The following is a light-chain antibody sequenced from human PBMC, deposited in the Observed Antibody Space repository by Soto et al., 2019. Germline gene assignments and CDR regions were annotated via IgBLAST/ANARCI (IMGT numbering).Light chain of an antibody. CDR1: QSVRND. J-gene: IGKJ4*01. CDR2: SAS. V-gene: IGKV3-11*01. CDR3: QQRTNWPPT. Sequence: EIVLTQSPATLSLSPGERATLSCRASQSVRNDLVWYHQKPGQAPRVLIYSASNRATGIPAGFSGSGSGTDFTLTISSLEPEDFAVYYCQQRTNWPPTFGGGTKVEMK.